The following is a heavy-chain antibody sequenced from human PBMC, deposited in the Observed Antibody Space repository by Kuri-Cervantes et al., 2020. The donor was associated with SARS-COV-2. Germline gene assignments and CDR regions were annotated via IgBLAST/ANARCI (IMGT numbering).Heavy chain of an antibody. CDR3: AHRGLWDFFDY. V-gene: IGHV2-70*12. CDR2: IDWDDDK. D-gene: IGHD5-18*01. CDR1: GFSIRNSGVC. Sequence: SGPTLVKPTQTLTLTCSFSGFSIRNSGVCVSWIRQPPGKAPEWLARIDWDDDKYYNTSLKSRLTITKDTSKNQVVLTMTNMDPVDTATYYCAHRGLWDFFDYWGQGTLVTVSS. J-gene: IGHJ4*02.